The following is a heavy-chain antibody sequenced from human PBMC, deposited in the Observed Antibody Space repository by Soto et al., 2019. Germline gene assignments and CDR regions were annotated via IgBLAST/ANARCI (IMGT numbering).Heavy chain of an antibody. V-gene: IGHV4-4*02. CDR1: GGSISTNNW. Sequence: QVQLQESGPGLVKPSGTLSLTCAVSGGSISTNNWWHWVRQPPGEGLEWIGEIHHTGSTNYSPSLKSRVTMSIDDSTNQFSLRLTSVTAADTAVYYCAREWGAGTYQGFDYWGQGTLGTVSS. D-gene: IGHD1-26*01. CDR2: IHHTGST. CDR3: AREWGAGTYQGFDY. J-gene: IGHJ4*02.